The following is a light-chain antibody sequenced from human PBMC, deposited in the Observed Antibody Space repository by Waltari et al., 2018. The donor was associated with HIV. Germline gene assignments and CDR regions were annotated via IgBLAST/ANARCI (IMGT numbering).Light chain of an antibody. Sequence: QSVLTQPPSASGTPGQRVTISCSGSSSNIGSYTVNWYQQLPGTAPKLLIYSNNQPPSGVPVRCAGSKSGTSASLAISGLQSEDEADYYCAAWDDSLNGWVFGGGTKLTVL. CDR3: AAWDDSLNGWV. CDR2: SNN. V-gene: IGLV1-44*01. J-gene: IGLJ3*02. CDR1: SSNIGSYT.